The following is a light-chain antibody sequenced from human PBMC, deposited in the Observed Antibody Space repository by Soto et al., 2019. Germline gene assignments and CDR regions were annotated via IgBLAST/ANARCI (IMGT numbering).Light chain of an antibody. V-gene: IGLV9-49*01. CDR3: GADHGSGSNFVV. CDR1: SGYSNYK. J-gene: IGLJ2*01. CDR2: VGTGGNVG. Sequence: QPVLTQPPSASASLGASVTLTCTLSSGYSNYKVDWYQQRPGKGPRFVMRVGTGGNVGSKGDGIPDRFSVLGSGLNRYLTIKNIQEEDESDYHCGADHGSGSNFVVFGGGTKLTVL.